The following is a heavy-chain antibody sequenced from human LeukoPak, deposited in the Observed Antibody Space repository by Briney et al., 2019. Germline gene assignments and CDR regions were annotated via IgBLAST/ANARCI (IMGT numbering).Heavy chain of an antibody. Sequence: GESLKISCKGSAYIFTSYCISWVGHMPGKGLEWMGIIYRGDIDNTYSPSCQGQVTISADKSISTAYLQWSSLKASDNDMYYCARPDRGSGWHNGVIDYWGQGTLVTVSS. D-gene: IGHD6-19*01. J-gene: IGHJ4*02. CDR2: IYRGDIDN. V-gene: IGHV5-51*01. CDR3: ARPDRGSGWHNGVIDY. CDR1: AYIFTSYC.